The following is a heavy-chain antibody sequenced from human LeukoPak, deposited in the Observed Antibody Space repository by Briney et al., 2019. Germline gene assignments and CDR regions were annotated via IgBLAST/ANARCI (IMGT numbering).Heavy chain of an antibody. J-gene: IGHJ4*02. D-gene: IGHD2-2*01. Sequence: KPGGSLRLSCTASGFTFGDYAMSWFRQAPGKGLEWVGFIRSKAYGGTTEYAASVKGRFTISRDDSKSIAYLQMNSLKTEDTAVYYCTRTIVVVPAAIYRPGYRGQGTLVTVSS. V-gene: IGHV3-49*05. CDR2: IRSKAYGGTT. CDR3: TRTIVVVPAAIYRPGY. CDR1: GFTFGDYA.